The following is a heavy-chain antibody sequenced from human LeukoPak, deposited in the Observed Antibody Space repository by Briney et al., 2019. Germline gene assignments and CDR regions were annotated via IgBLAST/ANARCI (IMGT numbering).Heavy chain of an antibody. CDR1: GFTFSNYE. J-gene: IGHJ4*02. CDR3: ARDWDSGYDTYYFDY. Sequence: GGSLRLSCVASGFTFSNYEMNWVRQAPGKGLEWVSYISSSGSTIYYADSVKGRFTISRDNAKNSLYLQMNSLRAEDTAVYYCARDWDSGYDTYYFDYWGQGTLVTVSS. V-gene: IGHV3-48*03. CDR2: ISSSGSTI. D-gene: IGHD5-12*01.